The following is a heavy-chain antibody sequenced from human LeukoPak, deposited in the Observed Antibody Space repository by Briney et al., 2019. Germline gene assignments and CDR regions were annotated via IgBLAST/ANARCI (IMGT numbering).Heavy chain of an antibody. CDR1: GGSISSYY. CDR2: IYTSGST. D-gene: IGHD6-13*01. J-gene: IGHJ4*02. V-gene: IGHV4-4*07. Sequence: PSETLSLTCTVSGGSISSYYWSWIRQPAGKGLEWIGRIYTSGSTNYNPSLKSRVTMSVDTSKNQFSLKLSSVTAADTAVYYCAREGDLRYSSSWGTVDYWGQGTLVTVSS. CDR3: AREGDLRYSSSWGTVDY.